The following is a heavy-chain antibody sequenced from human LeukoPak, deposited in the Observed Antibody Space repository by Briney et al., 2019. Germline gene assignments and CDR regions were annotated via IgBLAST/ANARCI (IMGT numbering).Heavy chain of an antibody. V-gene: IGHV3-74*01. Sequence: PGGSLRLSCAASGFTFDDYAMHWVRQAPGKGLVWVSRINSDGSSTSYADSVKGRFTISRDNAKNTLYLQMNSLRAEDTAVYYCASLSMVTPFDYWGQGTLVTVSS. CDR2: INSDGSST. D-gene: IGHD4-17*01. CDR1: GFTFDDYA. CDR3: ASLSMVTPFDY. J-gene: IGHJ4*02.